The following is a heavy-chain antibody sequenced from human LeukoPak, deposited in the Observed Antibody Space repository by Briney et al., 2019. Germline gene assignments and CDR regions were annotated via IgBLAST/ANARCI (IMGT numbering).Heavy chain of an antibody. CDR1: GGSISRYY. D-gene: IGHD3-22*01. Sequence: SETLSLTCTVSGGSISRYYWSWIRQPPGKGLEWFGYISDSGTTNYNPSLKSRVTISVDTSKNQFSLKLSSVTAADTAVYYCARARNYYDSSDYYYEGDAFDIWGQGTMVTVSS. CDR2: ISDSGTT. CDR3: ARARNYYDSSDYYYEGDAFDI. J-gene: IGHJ3*02. V-gene: IGHV4-59*01.